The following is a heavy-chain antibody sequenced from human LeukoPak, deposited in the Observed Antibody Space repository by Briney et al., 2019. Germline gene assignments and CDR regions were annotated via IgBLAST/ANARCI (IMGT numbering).Heavy chain of an antibody. V-gene: IGHV4-61*02. CDR1: GGSISSGSYY. D-gene: IGHD2-15*01. Sequence: SETLSLTCTVSGGSISSGSYYWSWIRQPAGKGLEWIGRIYTSGSTNYNPSLKSRVTISVDTSKNQFSLKLSSVTAADTAVYYCARTLGYCSGGSCPYYYYYMDVWGKGTTVTVSS. J-gene: IGHJ6*03. CDR3: ARTLGYCSGGSCPYYYYYMDV. CDR2: IYTSGST.